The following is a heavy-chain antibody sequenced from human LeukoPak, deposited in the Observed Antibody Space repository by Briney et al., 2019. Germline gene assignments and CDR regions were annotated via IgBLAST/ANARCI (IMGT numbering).Heavy chain of an antibody. V-gene: IGHV3-23*01. J-gene: IGHJ4*02. CDR3: ARVIGGATPYYFDY. CDR2: ISGSGGST. Sequence: PSGGSLRLSCAASGFTVSSNYMSWVRQAPGKGLEWVSAISGSGGSTYYADSVKGRFTISRDNSKNTLYLQMNSLRAEDTAVYYCARVIGGATPYYFDYWGQGTLVTVSS. D-gene: IGHD1-26*01. CDR1: GFTVSSNY.